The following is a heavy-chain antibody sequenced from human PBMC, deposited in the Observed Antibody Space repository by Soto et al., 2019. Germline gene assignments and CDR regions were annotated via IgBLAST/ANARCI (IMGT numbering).Heavy chain of an antibody. CDR3: AREPNLSGYYAYFDY. J-gene: IGHJ4*02. Sequence: PGGSLRLSCAASGFTFSSYAMHWVRQAPGKGLEWVAVISYDGSNKYYADSVKGRFTISRDNSKNTLYLQMNSLRAEDTAVYYCAREPNLSGYYAYFDYWGQGTLVTVSS. V-gene: IGHV3-30-3*01. CDR1: GFTFSSYA. D-gene: IGHD3-22*01. CDR2: ISYDGSNK.